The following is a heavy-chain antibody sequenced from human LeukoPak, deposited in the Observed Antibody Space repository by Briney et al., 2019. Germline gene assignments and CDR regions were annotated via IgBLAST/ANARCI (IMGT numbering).Heavy chain of an antibody. V-gene: IGHV3-30*04. CDR3: ARDPTEGRPDYFDS. CDR2: VSHDGKVQ. Sequence: PGGSLRLSCAASGFTFSIYAMHWVHQAPGKGLEWVAVVSHDGKVQYYTDSVKGRFTISRDSSKSTLYLQMNSLRHEDTAVYYCARDPTEGRPDYFDSWGQGTLVTVSS. J-gene: IGHJ4*02. CDR1: GFTFSIYA.